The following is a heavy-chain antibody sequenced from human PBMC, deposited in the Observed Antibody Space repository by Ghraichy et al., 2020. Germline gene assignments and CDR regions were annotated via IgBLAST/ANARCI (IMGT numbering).Heavy chain of an antibody. V-gene: IGHV4-34*01. CDR3: ARSSSWYTKYNWFDH. CDR1: GGSFSGYY. D-gene: IGHD6-13*01. CDR2: INHSGST. J-gene: IGHJ5*02. Sequence: SETLSLTCADYGGSFSGYYWSWILQPPGKGLEWIGEINHSGSTNYNPSLNSRVTISVDTSKNQFSLKLSSVTAADTAVYYCARSSSWYTKYNWFDHWGQGTLVTVSS.